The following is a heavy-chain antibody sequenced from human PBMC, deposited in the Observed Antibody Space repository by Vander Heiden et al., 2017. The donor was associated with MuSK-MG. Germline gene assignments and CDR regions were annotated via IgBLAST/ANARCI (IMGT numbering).Heavy chain of an antibody. CDR1: GFTFSSHS. CDR2: VKIDSIAF. CDR3: ARDPSEYDPLTGAFGIDH. V-gene: IGHV3-48*04. J-gene: IGHJ4*02. D-gene: IGHD3-9*01. Sequence: EVQLVESGGGLVQPGGSLRLSCVTSGFTFSSHSMNWVRQAPGKGLEWIAYVKIDSIAFHYSDSVEGRFTISRDNAKNSVYLQMNNLRVEDTAVYYCARDPSEYDPLTGAFGIDHWGQGTLVTVS.